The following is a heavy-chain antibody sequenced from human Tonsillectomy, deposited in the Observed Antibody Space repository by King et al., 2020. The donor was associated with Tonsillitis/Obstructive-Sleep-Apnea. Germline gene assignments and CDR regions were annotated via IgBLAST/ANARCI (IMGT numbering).Heavy chain of an antibody. CDR1: GYIFTSYG. CDR3: ARVDMVRGNWFDP. CDR2: ISGYNGNT. J-gene: IGHJ5*02. D-gene: IGHD3-10*01. Sequence: QLVQSGAEVKKPGASVKVSCKASGYIFTSYGISWVRQAPGQGLEWMGWISGYNGNTNYAQRVKGRVTMTPDTSTSTAYMELRSLRSDDTAVYYCARVDMVRGNWFDPWGQGTLVTVSS. V-gene: IGHV1-18*01.